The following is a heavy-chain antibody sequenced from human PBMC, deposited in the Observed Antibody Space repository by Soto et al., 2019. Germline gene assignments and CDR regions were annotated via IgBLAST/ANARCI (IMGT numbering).Heavy chain of an antibody. CDR3: TTDRNFGGVVVAFHL. D-gene: IGHD3-10*01. Sequence: EVQLVESGGGWVRPGGSLRRSCAVSGFTFSEAGMNWVRQARGKGLEWVGGIKSKAGGGPIDYAAPMKGRLTISRDDSKSTLYLQTNSLNTEDTGVYYCTTDRNFGGVVVAFHLWGQGKMLTVSS. CDR2: IKSKAGGGPI. J-gene: IGHJ3*01. V-gene: IGHV3-15*07. CDR1: GFTFSEAG.